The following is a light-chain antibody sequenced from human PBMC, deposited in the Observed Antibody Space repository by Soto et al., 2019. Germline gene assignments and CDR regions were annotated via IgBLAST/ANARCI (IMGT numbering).Light chain of an antibody. Sequence: DTQMTQFPSSLSASLGDRGTITCRASHDITNYLIWYQQKPGKAPKLLIYDASYLDTGVSSRFSGSGSGTDFTFTINSLQPEDFATYYCLQYHNAPRAFGPGTKVDIK. CDR3: LQYHNAPRA. V-gene: IGKV1-33*01. CDR1: HDITNY. J-gene: IGKJ3*01. CDR2: DAS.